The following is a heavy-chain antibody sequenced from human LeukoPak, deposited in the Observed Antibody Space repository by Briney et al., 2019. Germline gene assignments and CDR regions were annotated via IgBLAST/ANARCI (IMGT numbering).Heavy chain of an antibody. D-gene: IGHD3-3*01. CDR2: VNSDGSST. CDR3: ARVYYDFWSGPPRDYMDV. V-gene: IGHV3-74*01. Sequence: GGSLRLSCAASGFTFSSYWMHWVRQAPGKGLVWVSRVNSDGSSTSYADSAKDRFTISSADVKSTLYLQMNSLRAEDTAVYYCARVYYDFWSGPPRDYMDVWGKGTTVTVSS. CDR1: GFTFSSYW. J-gene: IGHJ6*03.